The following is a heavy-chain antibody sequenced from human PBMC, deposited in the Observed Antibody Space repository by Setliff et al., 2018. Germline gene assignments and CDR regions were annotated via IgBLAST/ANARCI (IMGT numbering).Heavy chain of an antibody. D-gene: IGHD3-16*01. Sequence: ASVKVSCKASGYTFTAYDIVWVRQATGQGLEWMGWMNPNSGRTGYPQKFQGRVTMTRNTSISTAYMELTGLKYDDTAIYYCARDTLALGDITLFDYWGQETLVTVSS. J-gene: IGHJ4*02. V-gene: IGHV1-8*02. CDR1: GYTFTAYD. CDR3: ARDTLALGDITLFDY. CDR2: MNPNSGRT.